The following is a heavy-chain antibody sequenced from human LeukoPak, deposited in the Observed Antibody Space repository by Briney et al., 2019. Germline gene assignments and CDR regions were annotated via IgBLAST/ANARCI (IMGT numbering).Heavy chain of an antibody. J-gene: IGHJ4*02. Sequence: ASVKVSCKTSGYTFTGYYMHWVRQAPGQGLEWMGWINPNSGGTNYAQKFQGRVTMTRDTSISTAYMELSRLRSDDTAVYYCASIGDGYSYGSIDYWGQGTLVTVSS. V-gene: IGHV1-2*02. D-gene: IGHD5-18*01. CDR2: INPNSGGT. CDR1: GYTFTGYY. CDR3: ASIGDGYSYGSIDY.